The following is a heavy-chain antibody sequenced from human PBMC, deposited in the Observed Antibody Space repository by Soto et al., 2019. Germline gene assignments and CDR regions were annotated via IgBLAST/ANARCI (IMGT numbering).Heavy chain of an antibody. CDR2: LFPSDSDS. J-gene: IGHJ5*02. Sequence: GESLKISCTTSGDRFTSYWIAWELQMPGKGLEWMGILFPSDSDSRYSPSDQGQVTNSADRYTSIVFLQWASLKASDTAVYFCARRDKSGYFNRFDPWGQGNLVTVSS. D-gene: IGHD5-12*01. V-gene: IGHV5-51*01. CDR1: GDRFTSYW. CDR3: ARRDKSGYFNRFDP.